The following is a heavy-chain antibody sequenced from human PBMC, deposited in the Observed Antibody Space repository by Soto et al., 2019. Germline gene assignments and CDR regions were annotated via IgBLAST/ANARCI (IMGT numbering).Heavy chain of an antibody. D-gene: IGHD6-13*01. CDR3: AHIPADDSSWYQVYNWFDP. CDR1: GGSFSGYY. V-gene: IGHV4-34*01. J-gene: IGHJ5*02. Sequence: PSETLSLTCAVYGGSFSGYYWTWIRQPPGTGLEWIGEIYHSESTNYNPSLKSRVTISVDMSKNQVSLKLTSVTAADTAVYYCAHIPADDSSWYQVYNWFDPWGQGTLVTVSS. CDR2: IYHSEST.